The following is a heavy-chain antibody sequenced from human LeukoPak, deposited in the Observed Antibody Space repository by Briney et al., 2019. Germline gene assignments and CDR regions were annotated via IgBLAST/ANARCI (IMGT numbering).Heavy chain of an antibody. CDR3: AKEYGSGSSAFDY. V-gene: IGHV4-59*01. CDR1: GGSISSYY. Sequence: SETLSLTCTVSGGSISSYYWSWIRQPPGKGLEWIGYIYYSGSTNYNPSLKSRVTISVDTSKNQFSLKLSSVTAADTAVYYCAKEYGSGSSAFDYWGQGTLVTVSS. CDR2: IYYSGST. D-gene: IGHD3-10*01. J-gene: IGHJ4*02.